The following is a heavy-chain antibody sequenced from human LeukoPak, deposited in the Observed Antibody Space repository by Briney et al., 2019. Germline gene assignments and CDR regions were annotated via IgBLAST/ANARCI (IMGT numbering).Heavy chain of an antibody. CDR3: ARDAGFGSWYQPKYYFDY. Sequence: GASVKVSCKASGYTFTSYDINWVRQATGQGLEWMGWMNPNSGNTGYAQKFQGRVTITRNTSVSTAYMELSSLRSEDTAVYYCARDAGFGSWYQPKYYFDYWGQGTLVTVSS. J-gene: IGHJ4*02. CDR2: MNPNSGNT. CDR1: GYTFTSYD. V-gene: IGHV1-8*03. D-gene: IGHD2-2*01.